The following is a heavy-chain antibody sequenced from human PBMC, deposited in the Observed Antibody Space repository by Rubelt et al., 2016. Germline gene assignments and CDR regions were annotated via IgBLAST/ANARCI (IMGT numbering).Heavy chain of an antibody. J-gene: IGHJ6*02. CDR1: GFTVSSNY. Sequence: SGFTVSSNYMSWVRQAPGKGLEWVSVIYSGGSTYYADSVKGRFTISRDNSKNTLYLQMNSLRAEDTVVYDCAGGRELYYYGMDVWGQGTTVTVSS. CDR3: AGGRELYYYGMDV. V-gene: IGHV3-53*01. CDR2: IYSGGST. D-gene: IGHD1-7*01.